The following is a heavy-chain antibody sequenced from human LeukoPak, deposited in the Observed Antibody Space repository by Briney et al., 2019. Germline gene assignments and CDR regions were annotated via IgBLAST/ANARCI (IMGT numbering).Heavy chain of an antibody. CDR3: AREDDVIVPAHRGDWFDP. CDR2: IKRDGSEK. Sequence: GGSLRLSCVVSGFSFKSYWMSWVRQAPGKGLEWVANIKRDGSEKNYVDSVKGRFTISRDNAKNSLYLQMNSLRVEDTAVYYCAREDDVIVPAHRGDWFDPWGQGTLVIVSS. D-gene: IGHD2-2*01. J-gene: IGHJ5*02. CDR1: GFSFKSYW. V-gene: IGHV3-7*01.